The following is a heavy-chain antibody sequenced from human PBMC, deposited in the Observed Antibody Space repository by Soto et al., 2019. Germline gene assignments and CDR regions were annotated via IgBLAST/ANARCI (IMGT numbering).Heavy chain of an antibody. J-gene: IGHJ5*01. CDR1: GGSISSSNW. CDR2: IYHSGST. D-gene: IGHD6-19*01. Sequence: SETLSLTYAVSGGSISSSNWWSWVRQPPGKGLEWIGEIYHSGSTNYNPSLKSRITISVDKSKNQFSLKLSSVTAADTAVYYCARGQWLLNWFDPWGQGTLVTVSS. CDR3: ARGQWLLNWFDP. V-gene: IGHV4-4*02.